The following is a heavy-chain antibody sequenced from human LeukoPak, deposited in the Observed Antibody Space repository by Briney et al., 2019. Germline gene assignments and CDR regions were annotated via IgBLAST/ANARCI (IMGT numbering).Heavy chain of an antibody. CDR3: ASQPITIFGVVGY. V-gene: IGHV4-59*08. CDR2: IYYSGST. CDR1: GGSISSYY. Sequence: SETLSLTCTVSGGSISSYYWSWIRQPPGKGLEWIGYIYYSGSTNYNPSLKSRVTISVDTSKNQFSLKLSSVTAADTAVYYCASQPITIFGVVGYWGQGTLVTVSS. D-gene: IGHD3-3*01. J-gene: IGHJ4*02.